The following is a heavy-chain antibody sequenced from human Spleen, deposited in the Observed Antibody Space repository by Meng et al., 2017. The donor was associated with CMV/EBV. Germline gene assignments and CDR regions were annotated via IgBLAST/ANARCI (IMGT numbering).Heavy chain of an antibody. Sequence: GGSLRLSCAASGFSFSDYYMKWVRQAPGRGLAWVSAITASGGSTYYADSVKGRFTVSRDNSKNTLYLQMNSLRAEDTAVYYCARDGLDHKSIVVIMDVWGQGTTVTVSS. D-gene: IGHD2-15*01. V-gene: IGHV3-23*01. J-gene: IGHJ6*02. CDR3: ARDGLDHKSIVVIMDV. CDR2: ITASGGST. CDR1: GFSFSDYY.